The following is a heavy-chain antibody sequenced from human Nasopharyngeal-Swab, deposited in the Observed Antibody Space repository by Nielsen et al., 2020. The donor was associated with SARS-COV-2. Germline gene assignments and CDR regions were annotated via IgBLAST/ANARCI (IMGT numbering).Heavy chain of an antibody. CDR2: IESKTDGGAT. CDR1: GLTFRNAW. Sequence: GESLKISCAASGLTFRNAWMNWVRQVPGRGLEWVGRIESKTDGGATDYAAPVKGRFSISRDDSKNTIYVQMNSLKTEDTAVYYCTTYYGDSHSYFYYHAMDVWGQGTTVTVSS. J-gene: IGHJ6*02. D-gene: IGHD4-17*01. CDR3: TTYYGDSHSYFYYHAMDV. V-gene: IGHV3-15*04.